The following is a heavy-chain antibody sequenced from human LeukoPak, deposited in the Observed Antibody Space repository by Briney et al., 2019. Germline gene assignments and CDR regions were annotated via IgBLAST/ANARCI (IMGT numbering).Heavy chain of an antibody. D-gene: IGHD6-13*01. V-gene: IGHV3-53*01. CDR1: GFTVSSNY. Sequence: GGPLRLSCAASGFTVSSNYMSWVRQAPGKGLEWVSVIYSGGSTYYADSVKGRFTISRDNSKNTLYLQMNSLRAEDTAVYYCASGMFPGISDYWGQGTLVTVSS. J-gene: IGHJ4*02. CDR3: ASGMFPGISDY. CDR2: IYSGGST.